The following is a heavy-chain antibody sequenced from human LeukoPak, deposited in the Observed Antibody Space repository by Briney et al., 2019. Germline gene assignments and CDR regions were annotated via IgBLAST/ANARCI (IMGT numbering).Heavy chain of an antibody. D-gene: IGHD6-19*01. CDR2: IWYDGSNK. J-gene: IGHJ6*02. CDR1: GFTFSSYG. Sequence: GGSLRLSCAASGFTFSSYGMHWVRQAPGKGLEWVAVIWYDGSNKYYADSVKGRFTISRDNSKNTLYLQMNSLRAEDMAVYYCARDSAPAQWLVSYYYYGMDVWGQGTTVTVSS. CDR3: ARDSAPAQWLVSYYYYGMDV. V-gene: IGHV3-33*01.